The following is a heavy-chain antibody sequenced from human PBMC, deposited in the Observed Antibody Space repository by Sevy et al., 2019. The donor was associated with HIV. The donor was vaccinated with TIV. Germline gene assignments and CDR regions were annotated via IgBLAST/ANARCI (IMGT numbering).Heavy chain of an antibody. CDR1: GGSISTNSYN. V-gene: IGHV4-39*01. CDR3: ARVSWYSSGWLWFDN. CDR2: IHYSGST. D-gene: IGHD6-25*01. Sequence: SETLSLTCTVSGGSISTNSYNWGWIRQPPGKGLAWIATIHYSGSTYYNPSLKSRVTISVDTSKDQFSLKLTSVTAADTSVYYCARVSWYSSGWLWFDNWGQGTLVTVSS. J-gene: IGHJ5*02.